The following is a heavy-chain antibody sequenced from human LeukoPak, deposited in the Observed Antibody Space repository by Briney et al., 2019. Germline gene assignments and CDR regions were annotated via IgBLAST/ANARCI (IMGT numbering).Heavy chain of an antibody. V-gene: IGHV4-4*07. D-gene: IGHD2-2*01. J-gene: IGHJ6*03. CDR2: IYTSGST. CDR3: ARAEGKYQLSYYYYYMDV. CDR1: GGSISSYY. Sequence: PSETLSLTCTVSGGSISSYYWSWIRQPAGKGLEWIGRIYTSGSTTYNPSLKSRVTMSVDTSKNQFSLKLSSVTAADTAVYYCARAEGKYQLSYYYYYMDVWGKGTTVTVSS.